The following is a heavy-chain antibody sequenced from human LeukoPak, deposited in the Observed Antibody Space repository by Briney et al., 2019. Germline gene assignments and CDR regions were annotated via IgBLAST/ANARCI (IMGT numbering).Heavy chain of an antibody. CDR3: AKGAGAGKVDWFDP. J-gene: IGHJ5*02. CDR1: GFTFSSYW. Sequence: GGSLRLSCAASGFTFSSYWMTWVRQAPGKAPEWISSITGGGTSVFYADSVKGRFAFSRDNSRNTLYVQMDSLRAEDTAVYYCAKGAGAGKVDWFDPWGQGTQVTVSS. D-gene: IGHD6-13*01. CDR2: ITGGGTSV. V-gene: IGHV3-23*01.